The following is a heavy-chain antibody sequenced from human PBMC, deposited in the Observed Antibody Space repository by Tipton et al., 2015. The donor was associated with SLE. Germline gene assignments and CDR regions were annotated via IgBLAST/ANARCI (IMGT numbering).Heavy chain of an antibody. D-gene: IGHD6-13*01. V-gene: IGHV3-23*01. CDR1: GFTFSSYA. J-gene: IGHJ4*02. Sequence: SLRLSCAASGFTFSSYALSWVRRAPGKGLEWVSAISGSGGSTYYADSVKGRFTISRDNSKNTLYLQMNSLRAEDTAVYYCASREGGCSWYFFDYWGQGTLVTVSS. CDR2: ISGSGGST. CDR3: ASREGGCSWYFFDY.